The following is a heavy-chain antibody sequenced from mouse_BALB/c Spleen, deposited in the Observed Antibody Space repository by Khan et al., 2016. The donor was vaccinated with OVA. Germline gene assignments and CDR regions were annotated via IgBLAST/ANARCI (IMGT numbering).Heavy chain of an antibody. J-gene: IGHJ3*01. Sequence: EVELVEPGGGLVKPGGSLKLSCAASGFTFSDYYMYWVRQTPEKRLEWVATISDGGSYTYYPDSVKGRFTISSDNAKNNLYLQLSSLKSEETAMYYCARAGYGGFDYWGQGTLVTVSA. CDR2: ISDGGSYT. CDR1: GFTFSDYY. V-gene: IGHV5-4*02. CDR3: ARAGYGGFDY. D-gene: IGHD1-1*02.